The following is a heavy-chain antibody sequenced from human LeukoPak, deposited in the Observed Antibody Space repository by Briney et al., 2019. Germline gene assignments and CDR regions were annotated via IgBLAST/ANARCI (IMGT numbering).Heavy chain of an antibody. J-gene: IGHJ4*02. CDR2: IKESASEI. Sequence: GGSLRLSCATSGFSLSNYWMSWVRQAPGKGLEWVATIKESASEIIYADSVKGRFTVSRDNAKRSLFLQMSSLRVEDTAVYYCARGEFWGQGTLVTVSS. CDR3: ARGEF. CDR1: GFSLSNYW. V-gene: IGHV3-7*04.